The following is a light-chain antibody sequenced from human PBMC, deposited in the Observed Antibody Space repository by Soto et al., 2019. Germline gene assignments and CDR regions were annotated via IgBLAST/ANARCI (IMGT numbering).Light chain of an antibody. CDR3: QQCNSYPIT. V-gene: IGKV1-5*03. CDR2: KAS. J-gene: IGKJ4*01. CDR1: QSISSW. Sequence: DIQMTQSPSTLSASVGDRVTITCRASQSISSWLAWYQQKPGKAPKLLIYKASSLESGVPSRFSGSGSGTEFTLTISSLQPDDFATYYCQQCNSYPITFGGGTKVDI.